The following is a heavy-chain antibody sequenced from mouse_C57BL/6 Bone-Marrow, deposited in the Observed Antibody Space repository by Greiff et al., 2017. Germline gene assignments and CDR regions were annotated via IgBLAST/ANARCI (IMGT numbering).Heavy chain of an antibody. CDR2: IDPENGDT. CDR3: TTGITTVVAGGGYWYFDV. J-gene: IGHJ1*03. D-gene: IGHD1-1*01. Sequence: VQLQQSGAELVRPGASVKLSCTASGFNIKDDYMHWVKQRPEQGLEWIGWIDPENGDTEYASKFPGKATITADTSSNTAYLQLSSLTSEDTAVYYCTTGITTVVAGGGYWYFDVWGTGTTVTVSS. CDR1: GFNIKDDY. V-gene: IGHV14-4*01.